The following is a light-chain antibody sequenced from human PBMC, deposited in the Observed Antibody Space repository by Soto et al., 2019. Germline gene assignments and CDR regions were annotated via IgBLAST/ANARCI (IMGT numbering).Light chain of an antibody. J-gene: IGLJ3*02. CDR3: SSYTSRGIPWV. CDR1: SSDVGGYNY. V-gene: IGLV2-14*01. Sequence: QSALTQPASVSGSPGQSITISCTGTSSDVGGYNYVSWYRQLPGKAPKLMIYEVSNRPSGVSIRFSGSKSGNTASLTISGLQSEDEADYYCSSYTSRGIPWVFGGGTKLTVL. CDR2: EVS.